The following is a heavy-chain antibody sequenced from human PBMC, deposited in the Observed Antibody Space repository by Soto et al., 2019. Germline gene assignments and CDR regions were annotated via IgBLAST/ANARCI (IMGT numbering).Heavy chain of an antibody. CDR2: ITNTGGTT. J-gene: IGHJ5*02. Sequence: EVQLLESGGGLVQPGGSLRLSCAVSGLNFGNYGMSWVRQAPGKGLEWVSVITNTGGTTYYADSGKGRFTISRDNFRNTVELQMNSLGAEDTALYYCANLNFTARTGGSGNYVWFDPWGQGTQVTVSS. V-gene: IGHV3-23*01. D-gene: IGHD3-10*01. CDR1: GLNFGNYG. CDR3: ANLNFTARTGGSGNYVWFDP.